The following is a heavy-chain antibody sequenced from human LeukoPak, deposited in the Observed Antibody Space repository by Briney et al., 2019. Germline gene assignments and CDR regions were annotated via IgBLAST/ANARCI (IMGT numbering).Heavy chain of an antibody. D-gene: IGHD3-10*01. Sequence: PGGSLRLSCAASGFTLSSYWMSWVRQAPGKGLEWIGSIYHSGSTSYNPSLKSRVTISVDTSKNQFSLKLSSVTAADTAGYYCARSPRSESQDSCGNWDAFGYLGRGTMVTVSS. CDR3: ARSPRSESQDSCGNWDAFGY. CDR1: GFTLSSYW. V-gene: IGHV4-38-2*01. J-gene: IGHJ3*02. CDR2: IYHSGST.